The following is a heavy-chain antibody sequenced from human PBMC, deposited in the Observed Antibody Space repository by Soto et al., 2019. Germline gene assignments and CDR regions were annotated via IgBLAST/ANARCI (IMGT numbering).Heavy chain of an antibody. J-gene: IGHJ6*02. Sequence: EVQLVPSGAEVKKPGESLRISFKGSGYSFTSYWISWVRQMPAKGLAWMGRIDPSDSYTNYSPSFQGHVTISADKSISPAYLQWSSLKASDTAMYYCARTEYSSSSILYGMDVWGQGTTVTVSS. CDR3: ARTEYSSSSILYGMDV. V-gene: IGHV5-10-1*03. D-gene: IGHD6-6*01. CDR2: IDPSDSYT. CDR1: GYSFTSYW.